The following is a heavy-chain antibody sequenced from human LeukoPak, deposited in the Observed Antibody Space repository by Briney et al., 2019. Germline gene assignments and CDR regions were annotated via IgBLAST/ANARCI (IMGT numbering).Heavy chain of an antibody. D-gene: IGHD3-16*01. CDR1: GGSFSGYY. CDR2: INQSEST. V-gene: IGHV4-34*01. Sequence: SETLSLTCAVYGGSFSGYYWSWIRQAPGKGLEWIGEINQSESTNYNPSLKSRVTISLDTSKNQFSLTLTSVTAADTAVYYCARADRLGAALLASFDYWGQGTLVTVSS. J-gene: IGHJ4*02. CDR3: ARADRLGAALLASFDY.